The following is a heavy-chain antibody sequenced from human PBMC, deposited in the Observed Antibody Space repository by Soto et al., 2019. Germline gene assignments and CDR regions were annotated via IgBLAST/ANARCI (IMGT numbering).Heavy chain of an antibody. J-gene: IGHJ3*02. CDR3: AKDLFVVVTAPHGDAFDI. CDR1: GFTFSSYG. Sequence: PGGSLRLSCAASGFTFSSYGMHWVRKAPGKGLEWVAVISYDGSNKYYADSVKGRFTISRDNSKNTLYLQMNSLRAEDTAVYYCAKDLFVVVTAPHGDAFDIWGQGTMVTVSS. V-gene: IGHV3-30*18. D-gene: IGHD2-21*02. CDR2: ISYDGSNK.